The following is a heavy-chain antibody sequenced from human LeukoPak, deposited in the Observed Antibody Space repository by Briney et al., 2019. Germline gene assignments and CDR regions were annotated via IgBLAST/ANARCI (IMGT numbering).Heavy chain of an antibody. CDR3: ARASFNYYYYMDV. Sequence: ASVKVSCKASGYTFTSYYMHWVRQAPGQGLEWMGIINPSGGSTSYAQKFQGRVTMTRDMSTSTVYMELSSLRSEDTAVYYCARASFNYYYYMDVWGKGTTVTVSS. CDR1: GYTFTSYY. J-gene: IGHJ6*03. D-gene: IGHD2/OR15-2a*01. V-gene: IGHV1-46*01. CDR2: INPSGGST.